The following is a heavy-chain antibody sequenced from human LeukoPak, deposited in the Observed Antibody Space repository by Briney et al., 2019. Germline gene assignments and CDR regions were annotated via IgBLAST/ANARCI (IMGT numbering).Heavy chain of an antibody. V-gene: IGHV3-23*01. J-gene: IGHJ4*02. Sequence: PGGSLRLSCVASGLTFSSNAMSWVRQAPGKGLEWVSAISGSADGTYYADSVKGRFSISTDTSKNTFYLEMNSLGADDTALYYCAKDRISGQGGAARILDYWGQGSLVTVSS. CDR1: GLTFSSNA. CDR3: AKDRISGQGGAARILDY. CDR2: ISGSADGT. D-gene: IGHD6-6*01.